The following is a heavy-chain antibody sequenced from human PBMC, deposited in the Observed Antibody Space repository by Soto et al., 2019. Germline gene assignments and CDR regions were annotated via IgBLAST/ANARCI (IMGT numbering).Heavy chain of an antibody. V-gene: IGHV1-18*01. CDR1: GYIFTSYG. Sequence: ASVKVSCKASGYIFTSYGISWVRQAPGQGLEWMGWISAYNGNTNYAQKLQGRVTMTTDTSTSTAYMELRSLRSDDTAVYYCARDRSDYYGSGSYGGSDYWGQGTLVTVSS. J-gene: IGHJ4*02. D-gene: IGHD3-10*01. CDR3: ARDRSDYYGSGSYGGSDY. CDR2: ISAYNGNT.